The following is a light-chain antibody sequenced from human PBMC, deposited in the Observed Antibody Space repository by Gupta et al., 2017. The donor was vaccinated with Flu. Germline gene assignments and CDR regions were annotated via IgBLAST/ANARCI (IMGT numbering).Light chain of an antibody. Sequence: PSSLSASVGDRVTITCRASQSISNYLNWYQQKPGKAPKLLIFAASSLESGVPSRFSGSASGTDFTLTISSLQPEDFATYYCQETYSIPWTFGQGTKVEIK. CDR2: AAS. V-gene: IGKV1-39*01. CDR3: QETYSIPWT. CDR1: QSISNY. J-gene: IGKJ1*01.